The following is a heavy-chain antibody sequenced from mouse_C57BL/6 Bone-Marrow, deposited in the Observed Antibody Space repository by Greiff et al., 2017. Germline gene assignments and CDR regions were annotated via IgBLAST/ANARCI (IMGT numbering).Heavy chain of an antibody. V-gene: IGHV5-9-1*02. CDR1: GFTFSSYA. D-gene: IGHD1-1*01. CDR2: ISSGGDYI. Sequence: EVKLMESGEGLVKPGGSLKLSCAASGFTFSSYAMSWVRQTPEKRLEWVAYISSGGDYIYYADTVKGRFTISRDNARNTLYLQMSSLKSEDTAMYYCTRGGYGSSPHYYAMDYWGQGTSGTVSS. CDR3: TRGGYGSSPHYYAMDY. J-gene: IGHJ4*01.